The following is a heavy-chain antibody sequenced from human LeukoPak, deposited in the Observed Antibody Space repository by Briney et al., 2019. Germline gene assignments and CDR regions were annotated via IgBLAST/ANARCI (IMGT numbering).Heavy chain of an antibody. CDR1: GFTFSSYA. CDR3: AKDQSGYDKPADY. D-gene: IGHD3-3*01. J-gene: IGHJ4*02. V-gene: IGHV3-23*01. Sequence: PGGSLRLSCAASGFTFSSYAMSWVRQAPGKGLEWVSAISGSGGSTYYADSVKGRFTISRDNSKNTLYLQMNSLRAEDTAIYFCAKDQSGYDKPADYWGQGTLVTVSS. CDR2: ISGSGGST.